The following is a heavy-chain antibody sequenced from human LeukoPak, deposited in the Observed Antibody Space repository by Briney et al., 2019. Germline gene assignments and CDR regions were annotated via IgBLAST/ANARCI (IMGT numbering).Heavy chain of an antibody. Sequence: GGSLRLSCAASGFTFSSYAMSWVRQAPGRGLEWVSGITTSGGSTYYAESVKGRFTISRDNSKNTLLLQMNSVRAEDTAVYYCAKDRDFWSGYWYPIDFWGQGALVTVSS. CDR1: GFTFSSYA. CDR3: AKDRDFWSGYWYPIDF. V-gene: IGHV3-23*01. CDR2: ITTSGGST. D-gene: IGHD3-3*01. J-gene: IGHJ4*02.